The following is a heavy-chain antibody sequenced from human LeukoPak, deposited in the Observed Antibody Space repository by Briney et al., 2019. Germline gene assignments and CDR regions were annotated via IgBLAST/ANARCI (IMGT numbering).Heavy chain of an antibody. J-gene: IGHJ4*02. V-gene: IGHV4-61*05. D-gene: IGHD3-22*01. CDR1: GGSISSSNW. Sequence: SETLSLTCAVSGGSISSSNWWSWIRQPPGKGLEWIGYIYYSGSTNYNPSLKSRVTISVDTSKNQFSLKLSSVTAADTAVYYCARRSYYYDSSGLFDYWGQGTLVTVSS. CDR2: IYYSGST. CDR3: ARRSYYYDSSGLFDY.